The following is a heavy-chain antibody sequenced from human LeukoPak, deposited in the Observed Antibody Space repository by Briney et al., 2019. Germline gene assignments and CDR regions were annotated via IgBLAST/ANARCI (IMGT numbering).Heavy chain of an antibody. CDR3: ANLLKDYGDYEYYFDY. CDR1: GFTFSNFP. CDR2: ISAGGNT. J-gene: IGHJ4*02. Sequence: PGGSLRLSCAASGFTFSNFPMTWVRQAPGKGLEWVSTISAGGNTYYADSVKGRFTISRDNSKNTLYLQMNSLRAEDTAIYYCANLLKDYGDYEYYFDYWGQGTLVTVSS. V-gene: IGHV3-23*01. D-gene: IGHD4-17*01.